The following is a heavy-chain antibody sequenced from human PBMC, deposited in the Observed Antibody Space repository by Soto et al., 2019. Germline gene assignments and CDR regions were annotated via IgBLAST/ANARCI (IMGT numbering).Heavy chain of an antibody. CDR3: ARVVGSIAAAGTSIYYYYGMDV. CDR1: GGSISSYC. CDR2: IYYSGST. J-gene: IGHJ6*02. V-gene: IGHV4-59*01. D-gene: IGHD6-13*01. Sequence: PSETLSLTCTVSGGSISSYCWSWIRQPPGKGLEWIGYIYYSGSTNYNPSLKSRVTISVDTSKNQFSLKLSSVTAADTAVYYCARVVGSIAAAGTSIYYYYGMDVWGQGTTVTVSS.